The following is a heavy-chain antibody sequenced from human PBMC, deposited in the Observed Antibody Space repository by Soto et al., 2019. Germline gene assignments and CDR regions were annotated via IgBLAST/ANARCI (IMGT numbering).Heavy chain of an antibody. Sequence: SETLSLTCAVYGGSFSGYYWSWIRQPPGKGLEWIGEINHSGSTNYNPSLKSRVTISVDTSKNQFSLKLSSVTAADTAVYYCATRRGYSYGYYASNWFEPWGQGTLVTVSS. CDR3: ATRRGYSYGYYASNWFEP. D-gene: IGHD5-18*01. J-gene: IGHJ5*02. V-gene: IGHV4-34*01. CDR2: INHSGST. CDR1: GGSFSGYY.